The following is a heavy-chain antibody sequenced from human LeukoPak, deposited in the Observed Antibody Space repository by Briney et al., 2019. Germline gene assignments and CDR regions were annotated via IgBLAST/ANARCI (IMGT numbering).Heavy chain of an antibody. CDR1: GYTFTDYY. Sequence: GASVKVSCKASGYTFTDYYIHWVRQAPGQGLEWMGWISPSSGGTNYAQNFQGRVTMTRDTSTSTAYMELSGLRSDDTALYFCARNYGRTSRYFDYWGQGPLVTVSS. J-gene: IGHJ4*02. V-gene: IGHV1-2*02. CDR3: ARNYGRTSRYFDY. D-gene: IGHD4-23*01. CDR2: ISPSSGGT.